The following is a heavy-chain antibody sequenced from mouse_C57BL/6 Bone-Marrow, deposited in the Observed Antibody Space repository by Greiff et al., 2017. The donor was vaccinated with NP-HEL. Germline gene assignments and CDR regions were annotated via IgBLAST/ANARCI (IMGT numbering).Heavy chain of an antibody. V-gene: IGHV1-64*01. CDR3: ASPFYDYVAY. D-gene: IGHD2-4*01. Sequence: QVQLQQSGAELVKPGASVKLSCKASGYTFTSYWMHWVKQRPGQGLEWIGMIHPNSGSTNYNEKFKSKATLTVDKSSSTAYMQLSSLTSEDSAVYYCASPFYDYVAYWGQGTLVTVSA. CDR2: IHPNSGST. CDR1: GYTFTSYW. J-gene: IGHJ3*01.